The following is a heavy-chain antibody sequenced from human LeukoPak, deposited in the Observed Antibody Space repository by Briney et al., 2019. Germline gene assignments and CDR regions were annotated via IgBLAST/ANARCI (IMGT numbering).Heavy chain of an antibody. D-gene: IGHD3-22*01. CDR2: I. CDR3: ARASSSYQGDY. J-gene: IGHJ4*02. V-gene: IGHV3-21*01. Sequence: GGSLRLSCAASGFTFSSYAMSWVRQAPGKGLEWVSSIVKGRFTISRDNAKNSLYLQMNSLRAEDTAVYYCARASSSYQGDYWGQGTLVTVSS. CDR1: GFTFSSYA.